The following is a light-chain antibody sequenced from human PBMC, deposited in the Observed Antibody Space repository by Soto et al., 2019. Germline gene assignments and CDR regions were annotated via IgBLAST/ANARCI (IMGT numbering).Light chain of an antibody. V-gene: IGKV3-11*01. CDR2: GAS. Sequence: EIVLTQSPATLSLSPGERATLSCRASQSVSSNLAWYQQKPGQAPRLLIYGASSRATGIPDRFSGSGSGTDFTLTISSLEPEDFAVYYCQQRSNWPTFGQGTRLEIK. CDR1: QSVSSN. CDR3: QQRSNWPT. J-gene: IGKJ5*01.